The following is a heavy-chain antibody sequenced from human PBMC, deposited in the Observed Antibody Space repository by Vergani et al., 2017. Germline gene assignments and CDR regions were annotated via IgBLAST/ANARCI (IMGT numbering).Heavy chain of an antibody. CDR3: ARLRWSGYYYYYMDV. CDR2: IIPIFGTA. V-gene: IGHV1-69*13. Sequence: QVQLVQSGAEVKKPGSSVKVSCKASGGTFSSYALSWVRQGPGQGLEWMGGIIPIFGTANYAQKFQGRVTITADESASTAYMELSSLRSEDTAVYYCARLRWSGYYYYYMDVWGKGTTVTVSS. CDR1: GGTFSSYA. D-gene: IGHD4-23*01. J-gene: IGHJ6*03.